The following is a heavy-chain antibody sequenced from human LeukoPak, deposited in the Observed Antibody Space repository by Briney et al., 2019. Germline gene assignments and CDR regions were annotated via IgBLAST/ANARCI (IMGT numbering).Heavy chain of an antibody. CDR2: INHSGST. V-gene: IGHV4-34*01. Sequence: SSETLSLTCAVYGGSFSGYYWSWIRQPPGKGLEWIGEINHSGSTNYNPSLKSRVTISVDTSKNQFSLKLSSVTAADTAVYHCATTPLRVHRTYYFDYWGQGTLVTVSS. CDR1: GGSFSGYY. J-gene: IGHJ4*02. CDR3: ATTPLRVHRTYYFDY.